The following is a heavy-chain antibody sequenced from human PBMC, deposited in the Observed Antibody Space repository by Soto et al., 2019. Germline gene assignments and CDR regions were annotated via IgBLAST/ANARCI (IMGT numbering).Heavy chain of an antibody. D-gene: IGHD5-12*01. CDR1: GYTFTNNE. J-gene: IGHJ3*02. CDR2: IIPIFGTA. Sequence: ASVKVSCKASGYTFTNNEINWVRQAPGQGLEWMGGIIPIFGTANYAQKFQGRVTITADESTSTAYMELSSLRSEDTAVYYCARGATSAAFDIWGQGTMVTVSS. CDR3: ARGATSAAFDI. V-gene: IGHV1-69*13.